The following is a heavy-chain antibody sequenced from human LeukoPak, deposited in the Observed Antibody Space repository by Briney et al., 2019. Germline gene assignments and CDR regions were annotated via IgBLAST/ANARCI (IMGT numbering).Heavy chain of an antibody. CDR1: GGDFNTHN. CDR3: ARGKYCSGGECYSVRTSYDGFDS. Sequence: SVKVSCKASGGDFNTHNINWVRQAPGQGLEWMGRIIPMRNLVNYAHRFKGRVIITAEKSRRTAYMELSALTSDDTAVYYCARGKYCSGGECYSVRTSYDGFDSWGQGTVVSVSS. V-gene: IGHV1-69*02. J-gene: IGHJ5*01. D-gene: IGHD2-8*02. CDR2: IIPMRNLV.